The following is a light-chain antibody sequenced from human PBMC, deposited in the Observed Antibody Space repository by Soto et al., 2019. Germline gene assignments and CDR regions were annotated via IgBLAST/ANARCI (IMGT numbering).Light chain of an antibody. CDR1: SSDVGGYNY. Sequence: QSALTQPASVSGSPGQSITISCTGTSSDVGGYNYVSWYQQHPGKVHKLMIYDVSNRPSGVSNRFSGSKSGNTADLTISGLQAEDEADDYYSSYTSSSIPYVFGTGIKVTVL. J-gene: IGLJ1*01. V-gene: IGLV2-14*01. CDR2: DVS. CDR3: SSYTSSSIPYV.